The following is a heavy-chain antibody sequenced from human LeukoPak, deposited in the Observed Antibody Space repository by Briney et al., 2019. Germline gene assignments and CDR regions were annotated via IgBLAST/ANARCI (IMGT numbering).Heavy chain of an antibody. CDR1: GFSFSSCE. CDR3: AKTYYYDSSGYYYLGWFDP. V-gene: IGHV3-66*01. J-gene: IGHJ5*02. Sequence: GGSLRLSCAASGFSFSSCEMNWVRQAPGKGLEWVSVIDTGGNTYYADSVKGRFTISRDNSKNTVYLQMNSLRAEDTAVYYCAKTYYYDSSGYYYLGWFDPWGQGTLVTVSS. D-gene: IGHD3-22*01. CDR2: IDTGGNT.